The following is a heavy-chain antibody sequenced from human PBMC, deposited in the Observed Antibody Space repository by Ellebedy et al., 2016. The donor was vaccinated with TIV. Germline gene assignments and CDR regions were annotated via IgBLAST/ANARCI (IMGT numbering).Heavy chain of an antibody. CDR3: VNLGRDVFSGDNSIY. CDR2: ISKNGDNT. D-gene: IGHD5-12*01. V-gene: IGHV3-64D*06. CDR1: GFTFSSYA. J-gene: IGHJ4*02. Sequence: PGGSLRLSCSGSGFTFSSYAMHWVRQAPGKGLEYVSAISKNGDNTYHADSVKGRFIISRDNSKNTLYLQMSSLRAEDTAVYYCVNLGRDVFSGDNSIYWGQGTLVTVSS.